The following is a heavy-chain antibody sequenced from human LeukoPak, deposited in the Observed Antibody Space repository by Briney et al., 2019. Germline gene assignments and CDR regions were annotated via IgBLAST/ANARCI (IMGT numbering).Heavy chain of an antibody. CDR3: TTDPPGYSSGWYPFDY. CDR2: FDPEDGDT. V-gene: IGHV1-24*01. D-gene: IGHD6-19*01. Sequence: ASVKVSCKVSGYTLTELSMHWVRQAPGKGLEWMGGFDPEDGDTIYAQKFQGRVTMTEDTSTDTAYMELSSLRSEDTAVYYCTTDPPGYSSGWYPFDYWGQGTLVTVTS. CDR1: GYTLTELS. J-gene: IGHJ4*02.